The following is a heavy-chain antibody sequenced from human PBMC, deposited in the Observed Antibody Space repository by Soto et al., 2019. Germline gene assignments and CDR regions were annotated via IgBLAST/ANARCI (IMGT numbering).Heavy chain of an antibody. CDR2: IYSSGSST. J-gene: IGHJ4*02. CDR1: GITFSSYA. V-gene: IGHV3-23*05. D-gene: IGHD2-2*01. Sequence: AGGSLRLSCAASGITFSSYAMSLGRQAPGKGLEWVSSIYSSGSSTYYADSVKGRFTISRDNSKSTLYLQMNSLRPEDTAVYYCAKVALWSTSSWDDYWGQGTLVTVSS. CDR3: AKVALWSTSSWDDY.